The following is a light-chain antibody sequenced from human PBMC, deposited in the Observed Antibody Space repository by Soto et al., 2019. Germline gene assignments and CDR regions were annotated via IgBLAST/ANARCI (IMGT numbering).Light chain of an antibody. CDR2: GAS. J-gene: IGKJ1*01. CDR1: QSVSSN. V-gene: IGKV3-15*01. Sequence: EIGMAKSPATLSVSQEEKATLSCRASQSVSSNLAWYQQKPGQAPRLLIYGASTRATGIPARFSGSGSGTEFTLTISSLQPGDFATYYCQQYNSYPWTFGQGT. CDR3: QQYNSYPWT.